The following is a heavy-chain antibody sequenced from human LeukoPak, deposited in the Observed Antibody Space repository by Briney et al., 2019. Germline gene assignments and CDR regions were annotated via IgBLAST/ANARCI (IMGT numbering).Heavy chain of an antibody. D-gene: IGHD1-26*01. J-gene: IGHJ4*02. CDR3: ARRSLYSGSYNY. V-gene: IGHV4-39*01. Sequence: SETLSLTCTVSGGSISSSSYYWGWIRQPPGKGLAWIGSIYYSGSTYYNPSLKSRVTISVDTSKNQFSLKLSSVTAADTAVYYCARRSLYSGSYNYWGQGTLVTVSS. CDR1: GGSISSSSYY. CDR2: IYYSGST.